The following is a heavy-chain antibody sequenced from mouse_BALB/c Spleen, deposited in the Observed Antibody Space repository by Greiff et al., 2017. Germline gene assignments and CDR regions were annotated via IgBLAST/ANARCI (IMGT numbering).Heavy chain of an antibody. D-gene: IGHD1-1*01. CDR1: GYTFTGYY. J-gene: IGHJ4*01. CDR2: INPSNGGT. Sequence: QVQLQQSGAELVKPGASVKLSCKASGYTFTGYYMYWVKQRPGQGLEWIGEINPSNGGTNFNEKFKSKATLTVDKSSSTAYMQLSSLTSEDSAVYYCTREGDGIDAMDYWGQGTSVTVSS. V-gene: IGHV1S81*02. CDR3: TREGDGIDAMDY.